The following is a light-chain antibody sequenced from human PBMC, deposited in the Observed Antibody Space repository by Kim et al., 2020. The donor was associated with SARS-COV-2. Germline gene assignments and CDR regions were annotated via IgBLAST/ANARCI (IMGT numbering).Light chain of an antibody. CDR3: QAWDSSSHVV. V-gene: IGLV3-1*01. J-gene: IGLJ2*01. CDR1: KSGDKY. Sequence: SYELTQPPSVSVSPGQTASITCSGDKSGDKYACWYQQKPGQSPVLVIYQDSKRPSGIPERFSGSNSGNTATLTMSGTQAMDEADYYCQAWDSSSHVVFGGGTQLTVL. CDR2: QDS.